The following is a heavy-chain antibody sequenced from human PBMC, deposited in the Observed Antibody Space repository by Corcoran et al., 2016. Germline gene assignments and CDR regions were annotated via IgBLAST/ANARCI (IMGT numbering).Heavy chain of an antibody. CDR2: INSDGSST. V-gene: IGHV3-74*01. CDR1: GFTLNNYW. J-gene: IGHJ6*02. D-gene: IGHD4-4*01. Sequence: EVQLVESGGGLVQPGESLRLSCVASGFTLNNYWMHWVRQAPGKGLVWVSRINSDGSSTNYVDSVKGRFTISRDNAKNTLYLQRNSLRAEDTAVYYCARGPGGYSTYYFYYYGMDVWGQGTTVTVSS. CDR3: ARGPGGYSTYYFYYYGMDV.